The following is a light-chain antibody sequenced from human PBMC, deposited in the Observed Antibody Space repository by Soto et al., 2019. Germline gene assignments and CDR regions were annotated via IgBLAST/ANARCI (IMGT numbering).Light chain of an antibody. V-gene: IGKV3-15*01. CDR2: DAS. J-gene: IGKJ5*01. CDR1: QSVSRN. Sequence: EAVMTQSPATLSVSPGERATLSCRASQSVSRNLAWYQQKPGQAPRLLIYDASTRATGIPARFSGIGSGTEFTLTISSLQSEDFAVYYCQQYNNWPPSTFGQGTRLEIK. CDR3: QQYNNWPPST.